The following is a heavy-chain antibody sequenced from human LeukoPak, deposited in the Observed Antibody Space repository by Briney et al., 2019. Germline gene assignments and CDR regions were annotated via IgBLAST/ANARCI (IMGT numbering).Heavy chain of an antibody. CDR3: ARALMGLGPYYYYLDV. V-gene: IGHV3-21*04. D-gene: IGHD2-8*01. Sequence: GGSLRLSCAASGFTFSSYSMNWVRQAPGKGLEWVSSISSSSSYIYYADSVKGRFTISRDNAKNSLYLQMNSLRAEDTAVYYCARALMGLGPYYYYLDVWGKGTTVTVSS. CDR1: GFTFSSYS. J-gene: IGHJ6*03. CDR2: ISSSSSYI.